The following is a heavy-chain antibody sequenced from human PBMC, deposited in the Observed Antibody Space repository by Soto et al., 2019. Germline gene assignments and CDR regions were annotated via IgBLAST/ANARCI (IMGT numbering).Heavy chain of an antibody. J-gene: IGHJ5*02. V-gene: IGHV3-30-3*01. D-gene: IGHD4-17*01. CDR3: TRADPTVTLSVFDP. CDR2: ISYDGSSK. Sequence: QVQLVESGGGVVQPGRSLRLSCAASGFIFSSYAMHWVRQAPGKGLEWVAVISYDGSSKYYADSVKGRVTISRDNSKNTLYLQMNSLSAEDTAVYYCTRADPTVTLSVFDPWGQGTLVTVSS. CDR1: GFIFSSYA.